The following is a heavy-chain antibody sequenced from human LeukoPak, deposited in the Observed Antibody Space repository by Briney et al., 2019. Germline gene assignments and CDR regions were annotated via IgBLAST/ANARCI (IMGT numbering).Heavy chain of an antibody. D-gene: IGHD3-16*02. J-gene: IGHJ4*02. CDR1: GGSITTYY. CDR2: FHYSGST. V-gene: IGHV4-59*01. CDR3: ARHTVDDYDYVWGSYRALGNFDY. Sequence: SETLSLTCTVSGGSITTYYWTWIRQSPEKRLESIGYFHYSGSTNYNPSLKSRVTISVDTSKNQFSLKLSSVTAADTAVYYCARHTVDDYDYVWGSYRALGNFDYWGQGTLVTVSS.